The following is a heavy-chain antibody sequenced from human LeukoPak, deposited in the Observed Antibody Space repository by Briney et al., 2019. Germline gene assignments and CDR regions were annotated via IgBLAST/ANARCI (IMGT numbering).Heavy chain of an antibody. CDR1: GYTFTGYY. J-gene: IGHJ3*02. Sequence: ASVKVSCKASGYTFTGYYMHWVRQAPGQGLEWMGWINPNSGGTNYAQKFQGWVTMTRDTSTSTAYMELSRLRSGDTAVYYCAREGTYSYGLDDAFDIWGQGTMVTVSS. D-gene: IGHD5-18*01. CDR3: AREGTYSYGLDDAFDI. V-gene: IGHV1-2*04. CDR2: INPNSGGT.